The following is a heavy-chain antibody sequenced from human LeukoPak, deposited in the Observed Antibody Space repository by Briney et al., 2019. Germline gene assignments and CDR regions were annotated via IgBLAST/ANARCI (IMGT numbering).Heavy chain of an antibody. CDR2: IIPILGIA. V-gene: IGHV1-69*04. J-gene: IGHJ6*02. CDR3: ARRGPAAMRYYYYGMDV. CDR1: GGTFSSYA. D-gene: IGHD2-2*01. Sequence: SVKVSCKASGGTFSSYAISWVRQAPGQGLEWMGRIIPILGIANYAQKFQGRVTITADKSTSTAYMELSSLRSEDTAVYYCARRGPAAMRYYYYGMDVWGQGTTVTVSS.